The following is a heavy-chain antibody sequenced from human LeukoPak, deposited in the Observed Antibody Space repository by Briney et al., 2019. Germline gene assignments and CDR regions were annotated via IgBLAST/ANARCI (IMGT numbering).Heavy chain of an antibody. CDR2: ISASGVST. J-gene: IGHJ4*02. CDR3: AKDQQQTIPLAD. CDR1: GFTFSNYA. V-gene: IGHV3-23*01. D-gene: IGHD6-13*01. Sequence: KPGGSLRLSCAASGFTFSNYAMRWVGQAPGEGLEGVSSISASGVSTYYADSVKGRFTISRDNSKNTLYLQMNSLRAEDTAVYYCAKDQQQTIPLADWGQGTLVTVS.